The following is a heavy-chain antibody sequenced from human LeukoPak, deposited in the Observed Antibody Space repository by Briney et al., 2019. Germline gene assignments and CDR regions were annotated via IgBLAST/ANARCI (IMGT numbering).Heavy chain of an antibody. Sequence: SETLSLTCAVYGGSFSGYYWSWIRQPPGKGLEWIGEINHSGSTNYNPSLKSRVTISVDTSKNQFSLKLSSVTAADTAAYYCARAGYYDSSGYSLDYWGQGTLVTVSS. J-gene: IGHJ4*02. CDR1: GGSFSGYY. D-gene: IGHD3-22*01. CDR3: ARAGYYDSSGYSLDY. V-gene: IGHV4-34*01. CDR2: INHSGST.